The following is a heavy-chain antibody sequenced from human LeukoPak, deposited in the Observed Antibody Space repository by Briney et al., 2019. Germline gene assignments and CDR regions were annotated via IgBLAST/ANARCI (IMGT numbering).Heavy chain of an antibody. V-gene: IGHV1-69*06. D-gene: IGHD5-12*01. CDR3: ARGAIGYESHFDY. CDR2: IIPIFGTA. J-gene: IGHJ4*02. Sequence: SVKVSCKASGGTFSSYAISWVRQAPGQGLEWMGGIIPIFGTANYAQKFQGRVTITADKSTSTAYMELRSLRSDDTAVYYCARGAIGYESHFDYWGQGTLVTVSS. CDR1: GGTFSSYA.